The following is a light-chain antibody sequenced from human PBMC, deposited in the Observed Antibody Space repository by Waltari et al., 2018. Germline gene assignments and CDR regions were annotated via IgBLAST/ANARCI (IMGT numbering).Light chain of an antibody. CDR3: SSFTSRRTLV. CDR1: SRAVAAYNY. J-gene: IGLJ2*01. V-gene: IGLV2-14*01. CDR2: DVK. Sequence: QSALPPPASVSGSPGQSLTISFTGTSRAVAAYNYVSWYQQHPGKVPKVMIYDVKKRPSGVSNRFSGSKSGNTASLTISGLQSEDEADYYCSSFTSRRTLVFGGGTKLTVL.